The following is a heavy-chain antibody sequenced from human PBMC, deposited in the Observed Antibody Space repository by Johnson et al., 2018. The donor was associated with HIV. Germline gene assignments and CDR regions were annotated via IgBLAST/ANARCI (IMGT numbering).Heavy chain of an antibody. V-gene: IGHV3-74*02. J-gene: IGHJ3*02. CDR3: ARHYGWGDHWDAFDI. CDR2: LTSDWSSP. Sequence: VQLVESGGGVVQPGGSLRLSCAASGFTFSSYGMHLVRQAPGQGLVWVSRLTSDWSSPNYAASVPGRFTISRDHAKNTLYLQMRSLRAEDTAVYYCARHYGWGDHWDAFDIWGQGTMVTVSA. D-gene: IGHD4-17*01. CDR1: GFTFSSYG.